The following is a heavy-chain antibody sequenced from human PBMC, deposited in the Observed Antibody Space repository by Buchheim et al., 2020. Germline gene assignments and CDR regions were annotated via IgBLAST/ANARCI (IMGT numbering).Heavy chain of an antibody. CDR2: IVPMFGTP. CDR3: ATNSSGWYTF. Sequence: QVQLEQSGAEVKKPGSSVKVSCKASGGSVSSKTISWVRQAPGQGFVWMGGIVPMFGTPTYAEHFRGRITISADRSTTTAYLELRTLASDDTAIYYCATNSSGWYTFWGQGT. V-gene: IGHV1-69*06. D-gene: IGHD6-19*01. J-gene: IGHJ1*01. CDR1: GGSVSSKT.